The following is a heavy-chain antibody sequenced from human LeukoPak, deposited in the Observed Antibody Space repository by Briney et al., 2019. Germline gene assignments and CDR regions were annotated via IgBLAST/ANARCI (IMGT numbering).Heavy chain of an antibody. D-gene: IGHD3-3*01. CDR3: AKDPQAAVEWPYYFDY. CDR1: GFTFSTYT. CDR2: ISRSSNYI. V-gene: IGHV3-21*01. J-gene: IGHJ4*02. Sequence: GGSPRLSCAASGFTFSTYTLNWVRQAPGKGLEWVSSISRSSNYIYYADSVRGRFTISRDNAKNSLYLQMNSLRAEDTAVYYCAKDPQAAVEWPYYFDYWGQGTLVTVSS.